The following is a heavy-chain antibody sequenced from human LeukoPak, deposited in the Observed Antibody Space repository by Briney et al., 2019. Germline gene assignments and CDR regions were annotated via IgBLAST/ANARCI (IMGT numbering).Heavy chain of an antibody. CDR1: GGSISSSSYY. J-gene: IGHJ5*02. Sequence: SSETLSLTCTVSGGSISSSSYYWGWIRQPPGKGLEWIGSIYYRGSTYYNPSLKSRVTISVDTSKNQFSLKLSSVTAADTAVYYCARGDIVVVPAAIVDWFDPWGQGTLVTVSS. V-gene: IGHV4-39*07. CDR3: ARGDIVVVPAAIVDWFDP. CDR2: IYYRGST. D-gene: IGHD2-2*01.